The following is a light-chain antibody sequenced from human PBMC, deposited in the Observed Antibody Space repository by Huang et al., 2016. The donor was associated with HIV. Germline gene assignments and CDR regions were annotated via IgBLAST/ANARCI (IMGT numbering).Light chain of an antibody. CDR1: QSVSTN. CDR2: GST. CDR3: QQYNNWHLT. J-gene: IGKJ4*01. Sequence: IVMTQTPATLPVSPGGRATLSCRASQSVSTNLAWYQQKPGQTPRLIIYGSTTRATSVPARFSGSGSGTDFTLTINSLQSEDFGIYYCQQYNNWHLTFGGGTKV. V-gene: IGKV3-15*01.